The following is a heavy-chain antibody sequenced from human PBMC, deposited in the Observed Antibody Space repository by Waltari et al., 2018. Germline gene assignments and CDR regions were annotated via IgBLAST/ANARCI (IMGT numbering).Heavy chain of an antibody. CDR2: IKEDGSEK. D-gene: IGHD3-3*01. CDR3: ATQSWSNFEY. CDR1: ELTFAYYW. V-gene: IGHV3-7*01. J-gene: IGHJ4*02. Sequence: EVQLVGSGGGLVRRGGYVRPSGAACELTFAYYWVTWVRQAPGKGLEWVANIKEDGSEKYYVDSVKGRFTISRDNAKNSLYLQMSSLRVEDTAVYYCATQSWSNFEYWGQGTLVTVSS.